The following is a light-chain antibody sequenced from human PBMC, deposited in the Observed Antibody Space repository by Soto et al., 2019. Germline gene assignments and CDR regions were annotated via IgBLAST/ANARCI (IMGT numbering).Light chain of an antibody. CDR1: QTISSNY. V-gene: IGKV3-20*01. CDR3: QQYVSWT. J-gene: IGKJ1*01. Sequence: EMVLTQSPGTLSVSPGEIATLSCRASQTISSNYVAWYQQKHGQAPRLLIYGTSIRATGIPERFSGSGSGTDFTLTICKMAPEDSGISYCQQYVSWTFGHGTKVAIK. CDR2: GTS.